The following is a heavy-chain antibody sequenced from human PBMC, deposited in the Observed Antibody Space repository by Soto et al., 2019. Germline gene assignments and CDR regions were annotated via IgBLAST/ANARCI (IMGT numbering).Heavy chain of an antibody. V-gene: IGHV4-34*01. Sequence: SETLSLTCAVYGGSFSGYYWSWIRQPPGKGLEWIGEINHSGSTNYNPSLKSRVTISVDTSKNQFSLKLSSVTAADTAVYYCARGAGGSYAKNVGYYYYGMDVWGQGTTVTVSS. J-gene: IGHJ6*02. D-gene: IGHD1-26*01. CDR1: GGSFSGYY. CDR2: INHSGST. CDR3: ARGAGGSYAKNVGYYYYGMDV.